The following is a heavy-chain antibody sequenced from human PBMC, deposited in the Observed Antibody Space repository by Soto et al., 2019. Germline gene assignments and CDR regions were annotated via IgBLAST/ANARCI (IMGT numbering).Heavy chain of an antibody. CDR2: INAGNGNT. CDR3: ARERIQWLASLDN. D-gene: IGHD6-19*01. CDR1: GYTFTNFA. J-gene: IGHJ4*02. V-gene: IGHV1-3*01. Sequence: ASVKVSCKASGYTFTNFALPWVRQAPGQRLEWMGWINAGNGNTKYSQKFQGRVTITRDTSASTAYMELSSLRSEDTAVYYCARERIQWLASLDNWGQGTLSTVSS.